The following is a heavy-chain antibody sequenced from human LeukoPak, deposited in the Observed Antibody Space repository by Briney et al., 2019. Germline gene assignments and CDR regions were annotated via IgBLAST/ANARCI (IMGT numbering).Heavy chain of an antibody. CDR2: ISYDGSNK. V-gene: IGHV3-30-3*01. CDR1: GFTFSSYA. Sequence: GRSLRLSCAASGFTFSSYAMHWVRQAPGKGLEWVAVISYDGSNKYYADSVKGRFTISRDNAKNSLYLQMNSLRAEDTAVYYCARAGLDDYVWGSYRPFDYWGQGTLVTVSS. J-gene: IGHJ4*02. D-gene: IGHD3-16*02. CDR3: ARAGLDDYVWGSYRPFDY.